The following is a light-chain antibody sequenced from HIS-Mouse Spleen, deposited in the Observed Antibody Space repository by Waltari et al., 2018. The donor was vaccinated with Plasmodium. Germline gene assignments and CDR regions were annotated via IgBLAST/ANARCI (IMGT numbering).Light chain of an antibody. CDR3: YSTDSSGNHRV. J-gene: IGLJ3*02. CDR2: EDS. V-gene: IGLV3-10*01. CDR1: ALPKKY. Sequence: SYELTQPPSVSVSPGQTARITCAGDALPKKYAYWDQQKSGQAPVLVSYEDSKRPSGSPERFSGSSSGTMATLTISGAQVEDEADYYCYSTDSSGNHRVFGGGTKLTVL.